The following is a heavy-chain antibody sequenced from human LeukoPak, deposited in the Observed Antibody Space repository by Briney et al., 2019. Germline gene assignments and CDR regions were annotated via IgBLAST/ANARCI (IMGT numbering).Heavy chain of an antibody. Sequence: SESLSLTCAVYGGSFSGYYWSWIRQPPGKGLEWIGEINHSGSTYYNPSLKSRVTISVDTSKNQFSLKLSSVTAADTAVYYCARNFQYFDLPDYWGQGTLVTASS. CDR2: INHSGST. V-gene: IGHV4-34*01. J-gene: IGHJ4*02. CDR1: GGSFSGYY. CDR3: ARNFQYFDLPDY. D-gene: IGHD2/OR15-2a*01.